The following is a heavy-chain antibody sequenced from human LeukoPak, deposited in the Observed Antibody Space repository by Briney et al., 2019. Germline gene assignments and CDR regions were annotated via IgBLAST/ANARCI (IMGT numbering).Heavy chain of an antibody. D-gene: IGHD2-15*01. Sequence: GGSLRLSRAASGFTFSTYWMHWVRQAPGKGLVWVSRISSDGSNTNYADSVKGRFTISRDNANNTLYLQMNSLRAEDTAVYSCARGADGVSSNSRGWFDPWGQGTLVTVSS. J-gene: IGHJ5*02. CDR3: ARGADGVSSNSRGWFDP. CDR2: ISSDGSNT. CDR1: GFTFSTYW. V-gene: IGHV3-74*01.